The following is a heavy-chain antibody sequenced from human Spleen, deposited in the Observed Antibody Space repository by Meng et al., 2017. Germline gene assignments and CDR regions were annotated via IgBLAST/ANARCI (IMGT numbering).Heavy chain of an antibody. D-gene: IGHD6-19*01. Sequence: VPLPHSRPGLVKPSPTLSLTCTGSGGSIHSGDYYWSCIRQHPGKGLEWIGYIYYSGSTYYNPSLKSLVTISVDPSKNQFSLMVSSVTAADTAVYYCASSGWYRGPNYFDYWGQGTLVTVSS. J-gene: IGHJ4*01. CDR1: GGSIHSGDYY. CDR2: IYYSGST. CDR3: ASSGWYRGPNYFDY. V-gene: IGHV4-31*01.